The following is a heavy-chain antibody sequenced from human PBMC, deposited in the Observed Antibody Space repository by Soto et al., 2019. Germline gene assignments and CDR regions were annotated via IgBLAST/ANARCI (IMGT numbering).Heavy chain of an antibody. J-gene: IGHJ4*02. CDR2: ISYDGGDK. V-gene: IGHV3-30-3*01. CDR3: ARDKGRSPFDY. D-gene: IGHD2-15*01. CDR1: GFTFSSYA. Sequence: PGGSLRLSCAGSGFTFSSYAMHWVRQTPGKGLEWVADISYDGGDKYYPDSVKGRFTISRDNSKNTLYLQMNSLRAEDTSVYYCARDKGRSPFDYWGQGTLVTVSS.